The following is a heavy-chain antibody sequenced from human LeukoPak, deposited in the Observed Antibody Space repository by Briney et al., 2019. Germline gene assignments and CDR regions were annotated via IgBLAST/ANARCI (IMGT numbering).Heavy chain of an antibody. J-gene: IGHJ3*02. Sequence: ASVKVSCKASGYTFTSYDINLVRQGPGQGLEWMGWMNPNSGNTGYAQKFQGRVTMTRNTSISTAYMELSSLRSEDTAVYYCARDTYYYGSGGAFDIWGQGTMVTVSS. V-gene: IGHV1-8*01. CDR2: MNPNSGNT. CDR3: ARDTYYYGSGGAFDI. CDR1: GYTFTSYD. D-gene: IGHD3-10*01.